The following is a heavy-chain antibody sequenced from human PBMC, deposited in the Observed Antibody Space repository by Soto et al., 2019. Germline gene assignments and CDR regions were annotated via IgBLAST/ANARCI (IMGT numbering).Heavy chain of an antibody. CDR1: GYSFTIYW. V-gene: IGHV5-51*01. D-gene: IGHD3-10*01. Sequence: PGESLKISCKGSGYSFTIYWIGWVRQMPGKGLEWMGIIYPGDSDTRYSPSFQGQVTISADKSISTAYLQWSSLKASDTAMYYCARSSGSGSYYNIYYGMDVWGQGTTVTVSS. CDR2: IYPGDSDT. CDR3: ARSSGSGSYYNIYYGMDV. J-gene: IGHJ6*02.